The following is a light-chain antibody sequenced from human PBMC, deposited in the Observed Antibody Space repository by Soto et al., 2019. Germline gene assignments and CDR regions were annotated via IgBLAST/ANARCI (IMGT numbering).Light chain of an antibody. V-gene: IGKV3-15*01. CDR2: GAS. J-gene: IGKJ4*01. CDR1: QSLNSN. CDR3: QQYNNWPPLT. Sequence: EIVLTQSPATLSVSPGERVTLSCRASQSLNSNLAWYQQKPGQAPRLLIYGASTRATGIPARFSGSGSGTEFTLTISSLQSEDFAIYYCQQYNNWPPLTFGGGTKVEIK.